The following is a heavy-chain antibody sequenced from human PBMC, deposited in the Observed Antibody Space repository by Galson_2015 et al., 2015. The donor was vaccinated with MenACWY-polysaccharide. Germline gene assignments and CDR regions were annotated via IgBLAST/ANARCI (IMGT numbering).Heavy chain of an antibody. CDR2: IRNKANGYTT. Sequence: SLRLSCAASGFTFSDHYMDWVRQAPGKGLEWPGRIRNKANGYTTEYAASVKGRFTISRDDSKNSLYLQMISLKTENTAVYFCTRGDLGGYRVFTFESGVQGTLFPVSS. V-gene: IGHV3-72*01. CDR3: TRGDLGGYRVFTFES. D-gene: IGHD6-13*01. J-gene: IGHJ4*02. CDR1: GFTFSDHY.